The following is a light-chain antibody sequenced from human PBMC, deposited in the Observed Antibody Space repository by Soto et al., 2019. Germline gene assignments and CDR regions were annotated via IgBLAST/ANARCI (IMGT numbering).Light chain of an antibody. V-gene: IGKV3-15*01. CDR2: GAS. J-gene: IGKJ1*01. CDR1: ESLSSN. CDR3: QQYGSSGT. Sequence: EVVMTQSPATLSVSPGGRATLSCRASESLSSNLAWYQQKPGQAPRLLIYGASTRGTGIPARFSGSGSGTDFTLTISRLEPEDFAVYYCQQYGSSGTFGQGTKVDIK.